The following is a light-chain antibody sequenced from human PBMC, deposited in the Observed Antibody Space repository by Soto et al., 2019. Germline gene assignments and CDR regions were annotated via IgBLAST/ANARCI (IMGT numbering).Light chain of an antibody. Sequence: VVTQEHSPSVNSAETVTLTCASSTGTVPNGYYANWLQQNPEQVPRALIDRTTNRHSWTPARFSGSLLGGKAALIGSRAQLADEADLDCVLHFAASPMFGWGPKL. CDR3: VLHFAASPM. CDR2: RTT. V-gene: IGLV7-43*01. CDR1: TGTVPNGYY. J-gene: IGLJ7*01.